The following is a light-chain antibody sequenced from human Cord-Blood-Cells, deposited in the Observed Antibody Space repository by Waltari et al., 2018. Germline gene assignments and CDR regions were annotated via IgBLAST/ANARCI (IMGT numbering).Light chain of an antibody. V-gene: IGKV3-15*01. CDR2: GAS. CDR1: QSVSSN. CDR3: QQYNNWPPFT. J-gene: IGKJ3*01. Sequence: EIVMTQSPAHLSVSPGERATLSCRASQSVSSNLAWYQQKPGQAPRLLIYGASTRATGIPARFSGSGSGTEFTLTISSLQSEDFAVYYCQQYNNWPPFTFGPGTKVDIK.